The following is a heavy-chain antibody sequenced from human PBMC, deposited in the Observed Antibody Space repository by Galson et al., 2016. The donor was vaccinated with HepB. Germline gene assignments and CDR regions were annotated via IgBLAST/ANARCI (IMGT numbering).Heavy chain of an antibody. CDR2: ISWNSGSI. CDR1: GFIFKDYA. CDR3: AQDKASMSVGATNFQH. J-gene: IGHJ1*01. D-gene: IGHD1-26*01. V-gene: IGHV3-9*01. Sequence: SPRLSCAASGFIFKDYAMHWVRQAPGKGLEWVSSISWNSGSIGYADDVKGRFTISRDNAKDSLYLQMNSLRAENTAFYYCAQDKASMSVGATNFQHWGQGTLVTVSS.